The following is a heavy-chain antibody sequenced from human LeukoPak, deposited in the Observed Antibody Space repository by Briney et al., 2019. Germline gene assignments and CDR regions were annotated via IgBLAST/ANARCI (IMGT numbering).Heavy chain of an antibody. D-gene: IGHD6-19*01. V-gene: IGHV1-69*13. CDR3: ARSGYSSGWYFGAVDY. Sequence: SVKVSCKASGGTFSSYAISWVRQATGQGLEWIGGIIPIFGTANYAQKFQGRVTITADESTSTAYMELSSLRSEDTAVYYCARSGYSSGWYFGAVDYWGQGTLVTVSS. CDR2: IIPIFGTA. CDR1: GGTFSSYA. J-gene: IGHJ4*02.